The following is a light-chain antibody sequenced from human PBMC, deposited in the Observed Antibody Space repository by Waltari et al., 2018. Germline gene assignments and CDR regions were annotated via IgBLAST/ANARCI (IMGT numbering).Light chain of an antibody. J-gene: IGLJ2*01. CDR1: SSNLGAGYD. Sequence: QSVLTQPPSVSGAPGQRVTIPCTGSSSNLGAGYDVNWYQQLPGEAPKLLIYGNTNRPSGVPDRVSGSKSGTSASLAITGLQAEDEADYYCQSYDSSLGGSVFGGGTKLTVL. CDR2: GNT. CDR3: QSYDSSLGGSV. V-gene: IGLV1-40*01.